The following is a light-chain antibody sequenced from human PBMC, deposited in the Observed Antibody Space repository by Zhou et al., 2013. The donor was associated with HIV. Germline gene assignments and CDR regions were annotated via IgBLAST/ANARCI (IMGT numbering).Light chain of an antibody. J-gene: IGLJ3*02. V-gene: IGLV1-40*01. CDR3: GTWDSSLIGGV. Sequence: QSVMAQPPSVSGAPGQRVTISCTGSGSSIGAGFDVHWYQQLPGTAPRLLIYGNTNRPSGVPDRFSGSKSGASASLAITGLQTGDEADYYCGTWDSSLIGGVFGGGTKLTVL. CDR2: GNT. CDR1: GSSIGAGFD.